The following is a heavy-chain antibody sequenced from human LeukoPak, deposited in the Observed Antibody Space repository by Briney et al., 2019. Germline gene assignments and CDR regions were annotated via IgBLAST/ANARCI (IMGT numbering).Heavy chain of an antibody. Sequence: SVKVSCKASGGTFSSYTISWVRQAPGQGLEWMGGIIPNFGTPNYAQKSQGRVTITADKSTSTAYMELSSLRSEDTAVYYCARVLITSANWFDPWGQGTLVTVSS. CDR1: GGTFSSYT. V-gene: IGHV1-69*06. J-gene: IGHJ5*02. CDR3: ARVLITSANWFDP. CDR2: IIPNFGTP. D-gene: IGHD1-14*01.